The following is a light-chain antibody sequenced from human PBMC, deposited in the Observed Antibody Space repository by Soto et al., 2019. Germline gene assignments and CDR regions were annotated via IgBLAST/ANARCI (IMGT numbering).Light chain of an antibody. Sequence: EIVMTQSPATLSVSPGERATLSCRASQCVSSNFAWYQQKPGQAPRLLIYGASTRATGIPARFSGSGSGTEFTLTISSLQSEDFAVYYCQQYNNWPALYTFGQGTKLEIK. CDR2: GAS. CDR3: QQYNNWPALYT. V-gene: IGKV3-15*01. J-gene: IGKJ2*01. CDR1: QCVSSN.